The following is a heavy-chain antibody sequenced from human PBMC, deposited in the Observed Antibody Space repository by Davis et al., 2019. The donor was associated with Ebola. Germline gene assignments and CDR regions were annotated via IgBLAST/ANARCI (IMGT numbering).Heavy chain of an antibody. CDR2: INPNSGGT. Sequence: ASVKVSCKASGYTFTGYYMHWVRQAPGHGLEWMGWINPNSGGTNYAQKFQGWVTMTRNTSISTAYMELSRLRSDDTALYYCARGGGSSKRTMGYWGQGTLVTVSS. V-gene: IGHV1-2*04. D-gene: IGHD1-26*01. CDR1: GYTFTGYY. J-gene: IGHJ4*02. CDR3: ARGGGSSKRTMGY.